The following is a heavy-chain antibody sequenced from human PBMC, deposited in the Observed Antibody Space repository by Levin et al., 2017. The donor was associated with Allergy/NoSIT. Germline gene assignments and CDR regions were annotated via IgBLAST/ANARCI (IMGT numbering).Heavy chain of an antibody. CDR1: GFTFSSYW. D-gene: IGHD3-22*01. CDR3: ARSRPDYYDLQYGMDV. J-gene: IGHJ6*02. CDR2: INSDGSST. V-gene: IGHV3-74*01. Sequence: GGSLRLSCAASGFTFSSYWMHWVRQAPGKGLVWVSRINSDGSSTSYADSVKGRFTISRDNAKNTLYLQMNSLRAEDTAVYYCARSRPDYYDLQYGMDVWGQGTTVTVSS.